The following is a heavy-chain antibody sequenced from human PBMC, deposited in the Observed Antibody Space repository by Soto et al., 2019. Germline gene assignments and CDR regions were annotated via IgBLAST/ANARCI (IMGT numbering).Heavy chain of an antibody. V-gene: IGHV3-74*01. J-gene: IGHJ5*02. CDR2: IDSDGRST. CDR1: GFTLRSYW. D-gene: IGHD6-13*01. CDR3: WGVVVYQQLVRGRDRFDP. Sequence: VQLVESGGGPVQPGGSLTLSCAVSGFTLRSYWMHWVRQAPGKGLEWVARIDSDGRSTNYADSVKGRFTISRDNAKNTVFLHMNRLSAEDRADYGAWGVVVYQQLVRGRDRFDPWGQGTLVTVSS.